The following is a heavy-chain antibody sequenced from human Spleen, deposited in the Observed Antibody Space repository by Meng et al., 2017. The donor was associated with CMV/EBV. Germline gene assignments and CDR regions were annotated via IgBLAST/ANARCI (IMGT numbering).Heavy chain of an antibody. V-gene: IGHV1-46*01. Sequence: ASVKVSCKASGGTFSSYAISWVRQAPGQGLEWMGIINPSGGSTSYAQKFQGRVTMTRDTSTSTVYMELSSLRSEDTAVYYCAREPGGMDVWGQGTTVTVSS. CDR3: AREPGGMDV. D-gene: IGHD3-10*01. J-gene: IGHJ6*02. CDR2: INPSGGST. CDR1: GGTFSSYA.